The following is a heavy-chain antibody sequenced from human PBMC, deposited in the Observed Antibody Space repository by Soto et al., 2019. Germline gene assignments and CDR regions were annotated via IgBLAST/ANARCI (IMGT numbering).Heavy chain of an antibody. Sequence: QVQLQESGPGLVKPSQTLSLTCSVSGDSVSSGDSYWSWIRQPPGKALEGIGYTSFSWYTSYSPSLKSRVTISVDMSKSHSSPRLTSATAADTAVYYCVSGGNPYHYATSGPGTFDKWGQGTLVSVSS. J-gene: IGHJ4*02. D-gene: IGHD1-26*01. CDR2: TSFSWYT. CDR3: VSGGNPYHYATSGPGTFDK. V-gene: IGHV4-30-4*01. CDR1: GDSVSSGDSY.